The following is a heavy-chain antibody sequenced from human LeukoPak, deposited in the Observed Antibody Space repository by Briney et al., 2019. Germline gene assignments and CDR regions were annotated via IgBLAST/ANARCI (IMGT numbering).Heavy chain of an antibody. D-gene: IGHD6-13*01. CDR3: ARRGYSSSWYGTKGADNWFDP. J-gene: IGHJ5*02. CDR2: IHSSGST. Sequence: SETLSLTCTVSSGSISSGSYCWSWIRQPAGKGLEWIGHIHSSGSTNYNPSLKSRVTISVDTSKNQFSLKLSSVTAADTAVYYCARRGYSSSWYGTKGADNWFDPWGQGTLVTVSS. V-gene: IGHV4-61*09. CDR1: SGSISSGSYC.